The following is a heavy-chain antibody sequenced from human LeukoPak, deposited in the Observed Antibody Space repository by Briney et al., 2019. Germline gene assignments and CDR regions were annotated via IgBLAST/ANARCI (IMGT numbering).Heavy chain of an antibody. CDR2: IIPIFGTA. J-gene: IGHJ6*02. Sequence: GASVKVSCEASGGTFSSYAISWVGQAPGQGREWMGGIIPIFGTANYAQKFQGRVTITADESTSTAYMELSSLRSEDTAVYYCARDRRVDTAMVIYYGMDVWGQGTTVTVSS. CDR3: ARDRRVDTAMVIYYGMDV. D-gene: IGHD5-18*01. CDR1: GGTFSSYA. V-gene: IGHV1-69*13.